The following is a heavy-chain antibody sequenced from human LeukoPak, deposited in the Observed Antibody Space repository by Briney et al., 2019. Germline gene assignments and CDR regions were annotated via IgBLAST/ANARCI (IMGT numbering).Heavy chain of an antibody. V-gene: IGHV1-2*02. Sequence: ASVKVSCKASGYTFTGYYMHWVRQAPGQGLEWMGWINPNSGGTNYAQKFQGRVTMTRDTSISTAYMELSRLRSDDTAVYYCARVWWLDYYFDYRGQGTLVTVSS. D-gene: IGHD6-19*01. CDR3: ARVWWLDYYFDY. J-gene: IGHJ4*02. CDR1: GYTFTGYY. CDR2: INPNSGGT.